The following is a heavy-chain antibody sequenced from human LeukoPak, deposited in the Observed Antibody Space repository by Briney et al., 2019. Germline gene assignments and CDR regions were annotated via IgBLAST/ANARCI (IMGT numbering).Heavy chain of an antibody. CDR1: GFTFSNYA. CDR2: ISGNAGST. V-gene: IGHV3-23*01. J-gene: IGHJ4*02. Sequence: GGSLRLSCAASGFTFSNYAMTWVRQAPGKGLEWVSAISGNAGSTFYADSVRGRFTISRDSSKNTVYLQMNSLRAEDTAIYYCAKGGGGSCYNPLDYWGQGTLVTVSS. CDR3: AKGGGGSCYNPLDY. D-gene: IGHD2-15*01.